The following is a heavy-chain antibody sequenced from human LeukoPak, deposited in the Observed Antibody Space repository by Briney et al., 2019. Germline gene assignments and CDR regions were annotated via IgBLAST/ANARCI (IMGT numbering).Heavy chain of an antibody. CDR3: ARANYGMDV. J-gene: IGHJ6*02. Sequence: GGSLRLSCAASGFPFSSYCMSWVRQAPGKGLEWVSYISSGSSTIYYADSVKGRFTISRDNAKNSLYLQMNSLRAEDTAVYYCARANYGMDVWGQGNTVTVSS. CDR2: ISSGSSTI. CDR1: GFPFSSYC. V-gene: IGHV3-48*01.